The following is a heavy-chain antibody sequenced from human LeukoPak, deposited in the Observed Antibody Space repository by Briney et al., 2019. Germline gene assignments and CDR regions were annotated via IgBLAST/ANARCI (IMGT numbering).Heavy chain of an antibody. CDR2: IIPILGIA. Sequence: ASVKVSCKASGGTFSSYAISWVRQAPGQGLEWMGRIIPILGIANYAQKFQGRVTITADKSTSTAYMELSSLRSEDTAVYYCARDSWYYYDSSGYYSLDYWGQGTLVTVSS. V-gene: IGHV1-69*04. CDR3: ARDSWYYYDSSGYYSLDY. J-gene: IGHJ4*02. D-gene: IGHD3-22*01. CDR1: GGTFSSYA.